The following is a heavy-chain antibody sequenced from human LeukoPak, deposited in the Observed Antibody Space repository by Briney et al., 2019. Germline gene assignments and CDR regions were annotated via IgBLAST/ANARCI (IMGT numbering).Heavy chain of an antibody. CDR3: ARDPLHLGWFDP. V-gene: IGHV4-34*01. Sequence: SETLSLTCAVYGGSFSGYYWSWIRQPPGKGLEWIGEINHSGSTDYNPSLKSRVTISVDTSKNQFSLKLSSVTAADTAVYYCARDPLHLGWFDPWGQGTLVTVSS. D-gene: IGHD4/OR15-4a*01. CDR1: GGSFSGYY. CDR2: INHSGST. J-gene: IGHJ5*02.